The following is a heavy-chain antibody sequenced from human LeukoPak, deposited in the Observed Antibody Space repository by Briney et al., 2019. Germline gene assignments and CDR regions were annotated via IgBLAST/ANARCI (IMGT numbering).Heavy chain of an antibody. V-gene: IGHV3-15*01. Sequence: GGSLRLSCAASGFAVSDAWMSWVRQAPGKGLEWVARIKSDTDGGTREYAAPVKGRFTISKDDSKNTLYLQMNSLKTEDTAEYYCATDSKGKLWFGESDAFDIWGQGTMVTDSS. CDR1: GFAVSDAW. D-gene: IGHD3-10*01. CDR2: IKSDTDGGTR. CDR3: ATDSKGKLWFGESDAFDI. J-gene: IGHJ3*02.